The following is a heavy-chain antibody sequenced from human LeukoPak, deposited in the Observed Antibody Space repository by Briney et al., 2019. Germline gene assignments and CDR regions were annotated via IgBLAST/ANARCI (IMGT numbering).Heavy chain of an antibody. Sequence: SETLSLTCTVSGGSISSGGYYWSWIRQHPGKGLEGIGYIYYSGSTYYNPSLKSRVTISVDTSKNQFSLKLSSVTAADTAVYYCARYLRYQLLSAFDIWGQGTMVTVSS. V-gene: IGHV4-31*03. J-gene: IGHJ3*02. CDR2: IYYSGST. CDR1: GGSISSGGYY. D-gene: IGHD2-2*01. CDR3: ARYLRYQLLSAFDI.